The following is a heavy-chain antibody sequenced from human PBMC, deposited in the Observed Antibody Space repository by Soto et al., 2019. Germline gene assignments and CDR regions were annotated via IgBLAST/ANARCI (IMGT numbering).Heavy chain of an antibody. V-gene: IGHV4-61*08. CDR2: IYFSGRT. CDR1: GDSVSSGDYY. CDR3: ARVPIDTYMIYWSDP. Sequence: SETLSLTCTVSGDSVSSGDYYWSWIRQPPGKGLEWVGHIYFSGRTNYIPSLESRVTISLDTSKNQFSLKLTSVTAADTAVYYCARVPIDTYMIYWSDPWGQGTLVTVSS. J-gene: IGHJ5*02. D-gene: IGHD3-16*01.